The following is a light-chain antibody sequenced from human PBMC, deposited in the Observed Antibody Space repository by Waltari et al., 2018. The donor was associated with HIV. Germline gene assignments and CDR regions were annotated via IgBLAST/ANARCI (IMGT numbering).Light chain of an antibody. CDR1: SSNIGAGYD. V-gene: IGLV1-40*01. CDR3: QSYDSSLSGSWV. CDR2: GNN. J-gene: IGLJ3*02. Sequence: QSVLTQPPSVSGAPGQRVTFSCTGSSSNIGAGYDVHWYQQLPGTAPKLLIYGNNNRPSGVPGRFFGSKSGTSASLAITGLQSEDEADYYCQSYDSSLSGSWVFGGGTKLTVL.